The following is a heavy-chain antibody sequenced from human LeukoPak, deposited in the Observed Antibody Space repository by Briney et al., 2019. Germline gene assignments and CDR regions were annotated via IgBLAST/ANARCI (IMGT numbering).Heavy chain of an antibody. D-gene: IGHD2-21*02. CDR3: ARATVTRLGAFDL. Sequence: GGSLRLSCAASGFTFSNDWMHWVRQAPGKGLIWVSRIKSDGSGTNYADSVKGRFTISRDNAKKMLYLQMNSLGAEDTAVYYCARATVTRLGAFDLWGQGTMVTVFS. J-gene: IGHJ3*01. CDR2: IKSDGSGT. CDR1: GFTFSNDW. V-gene: IGHV3-74*01.